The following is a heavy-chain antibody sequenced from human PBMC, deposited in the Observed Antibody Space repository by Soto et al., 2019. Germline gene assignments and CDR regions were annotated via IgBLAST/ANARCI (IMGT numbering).Heavy chain of an antibody. Sequence: ASVKVSCKASGYMFPSYGITWVRQAPGQGPEWMGWISGYNGNTNYAEKFRGRVTLTTDTSTTTAYLELRSLTSDDTAVYYCARGGYSYGCEGGHLVDYWGREPWSPSPQ. V-gene: IGHV1-18*01. CDR2: ISGYNGNT. CDR1: GYMFPSYG. CDR3: ARGGYSYGCEGGHLVDY. J-gene: IGHJ4*02. D-gene: IGHD5-18*01.